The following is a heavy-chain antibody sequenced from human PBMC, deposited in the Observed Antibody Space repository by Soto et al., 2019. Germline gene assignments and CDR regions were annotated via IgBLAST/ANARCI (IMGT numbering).Heavy chain of an antibody. J-gene: IGHJ6*02. CDR3: ARLGPRVAHYYYYGMDV. D-gene: IGHD5-12*01. CDR1: GGSISSSSYY. V-gene: IGHV4-39*01. CDR2: IYYSGST. Sequence: ETLSLTCTVSGGSISSSSYYWGWIRQPPGKGLEWIGSIYYSGSTYYNPSLKSRVTISVDTSKNQFSLKLSSVTAADTAVYYCARLGPRVAHYYYYGMDVWGQGTTVTVSS.